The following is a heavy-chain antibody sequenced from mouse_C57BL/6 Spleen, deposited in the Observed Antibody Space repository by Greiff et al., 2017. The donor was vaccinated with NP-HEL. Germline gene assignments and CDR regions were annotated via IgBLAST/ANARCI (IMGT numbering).Heavy chain of an antibody. CDR1: GYAFSSSW. Sequence: VQLQQSGPELVKPGASVKISCKASGYAFSSSWMNWVKQRPGKGLEWIGRIYPGDGDTNYNGKFKGKATLTADKSSSTAYMQLSSLTSEDSAVYFCARNPLDYWGQGTTLTVSS. CDR2: IYPGDGDT. V-gene: IGHV1-82*01. CDR3: ARNPLDY. J-gene: IGHJ2*01.